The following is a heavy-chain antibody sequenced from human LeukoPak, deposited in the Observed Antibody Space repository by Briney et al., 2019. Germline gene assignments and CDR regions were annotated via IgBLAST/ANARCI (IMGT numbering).Heavy chain of an antibody. CDR1: GGSISSGSYY. CDR2: IYYSGST. Sequence: SETLSLTCTVSGGSISSGSYYWGWIRQTPGKGLEWIGSIYYSGSTYYNPSLKSRVTISVDTSKNRFSLKLSSVTAADTAVYYCARRGILGYSYAFDYWGQGTLVTVSS. J-gene: IGHJ4*02. D-gene: IGHD5-18*01. CDR3: ARRGILGYSYAFDY. V-gene: IGHV4-39*01.